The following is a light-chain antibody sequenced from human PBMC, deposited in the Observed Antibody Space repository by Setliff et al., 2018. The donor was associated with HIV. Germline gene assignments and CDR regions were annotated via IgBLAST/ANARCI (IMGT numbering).Light chain of an antibody. CDR2: EVS. J-gene: IGLJ2*01. V-gene: IGLV2-23*02. Sequence: SVLTQPASVSGSPGQSITISCTGTSNDFGSYDYVSWYQHQPGKVPKLMIYEVSNRPSGVSDRFSGSKSGNTASLTISGLQAEDEADYYCCSYAGSGALVFGGGTKVTVL. CDR1: SNDFGSYDY. CDR3: CSYAGSGALV.